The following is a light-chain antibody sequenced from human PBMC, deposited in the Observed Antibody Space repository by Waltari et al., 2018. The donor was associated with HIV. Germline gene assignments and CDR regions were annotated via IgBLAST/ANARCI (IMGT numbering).Light chain of an antibody. Sequence: SSELTRDTVVSVALGQTVTITCPGDSLPSYYATWHQQKPGQAPLLGFFGKNSRPSGIPDRFSGSNSRNKASLTITGAQAEDEADYYCYSRDSTTNHRVFGGGTKLTVL. CDR1: SLPSYY. V-gene: IGLV3-19*01. J-gene: IGLJ2*01. CDR3: YSRDSTTNHRV. CDR2: GKN.